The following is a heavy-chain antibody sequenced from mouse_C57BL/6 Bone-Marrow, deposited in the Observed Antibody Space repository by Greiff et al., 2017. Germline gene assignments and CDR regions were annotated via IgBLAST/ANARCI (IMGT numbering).Heavy chain of an antibody. J-gene: IGHJ4*01. CDR1: GYTFTGYW. CDR2: ILPGSGST. Sequence: VQLQQSGAELMKPGASVKLSCKATGYTFTGYWIEWVKQRPGHGLEWIGEILPGSGSTNYNEKFKGKATFTADTSSNTAYMQLSSLTTEDSAIYYCASFLSTTVVATDYAMDYWGQGTSVTVSS. D-gene: IGHD1-1*01. CDR3: ASFLSTTVVATDYAMDY. V-gene: IGHV1-9*01.